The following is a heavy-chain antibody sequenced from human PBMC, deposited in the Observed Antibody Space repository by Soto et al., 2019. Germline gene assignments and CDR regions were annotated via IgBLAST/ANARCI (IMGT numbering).Heavy chain of an antibody. J-gene: IGHJ1*01. D-gene: IGHD3-22*01. Sequence: QVQLVQSGAEVKKPGSSVKVSCKASGGTFSNYAISWVRQAPGQGLEWMGGIIPIFGTANNAQKFQGRGTITADESTSTADMEVSSLRSEDTAVYYCASSGVRDYCDTGGYGWGPGTLVTVSS. CDR2: IIPIFGTA. CDR1: GGTFSNYA. CDR3: ASSGVRDYCDTGGYG. V-gene: IGHV1-69*12.